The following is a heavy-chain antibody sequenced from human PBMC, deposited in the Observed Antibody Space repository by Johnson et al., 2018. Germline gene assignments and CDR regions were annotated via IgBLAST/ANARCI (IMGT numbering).Heavy chain of an antibody. CDR3: AKDRVHSNYADDSFDI. V-gene: IGHV3-30*18. D-gene: IGHD1-7*01. CDR1: GFTFSSYG. CDR2: ISYDGNNK. Sequence: QVQLVESGGGVVQPGRSLRLSCAASGFTFSSYGMHWVRQAPGKGLEWVAVISYDGNNKYYADSVKGRFTISRDNSKNTLYLQMGSLRAEDMAVDYCAKDRVHSNYADDSFDIWGQGTMVTVSS. J-gene: IGHJ3*02.